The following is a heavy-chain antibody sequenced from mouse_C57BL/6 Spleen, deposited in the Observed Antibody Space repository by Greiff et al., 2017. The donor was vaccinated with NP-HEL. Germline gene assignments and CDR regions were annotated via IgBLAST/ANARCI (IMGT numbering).Heavy chain of an antibody. D-gene: IGHD1-1*01. Sequence: QVQLKESGPELVKPGASVKISCKASGYAFSSSWMNWVKQRPGKGLEWIGRIYPGDGDTNYNGKFKGKATLTADKSSSTAYMQLSSLTSEDSAVYFCALYGSSYYFDYWGQGTTLTVSS. CDR1: GYAFSSSW. CDR2: IYPGDGDT. V-gene: IGHV1-82*01. J-gene: IGHJ2*01. CDR3: ALYGSSYYFDY.